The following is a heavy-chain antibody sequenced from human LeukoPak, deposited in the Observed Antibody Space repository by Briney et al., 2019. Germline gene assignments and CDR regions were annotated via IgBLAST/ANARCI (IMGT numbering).Heavy chain of an antibody. J-gene: IGHJ4*02. Sequence: PGGSLRLSCAASGFTFSSYSMNWVRQAPGKGLAWVSSISSSSYIYDADSVKGRFTISRDNAKNSLYLQMNSLRAEDTAVYYCARVRGDYGFLSDYWGQGTLVTVSS. CDR1: GFTFSSYS. CDR3: ARVRGDYGFLSDY. D-gene: IGHD3-3*01. CDR2: ISSSSYI. V-gene: IGHV3-21*01.